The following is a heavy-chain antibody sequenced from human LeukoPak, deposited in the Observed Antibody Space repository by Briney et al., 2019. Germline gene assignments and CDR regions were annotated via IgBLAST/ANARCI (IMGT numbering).Heavy chain of an antibody. V-gene: IGHV4-59*01. CDR2: IYYSGST. D-gene: IGHD2-2*01. Sequence: SETLSLTCTVSGGSISSYYWSWIRQPPGKGLEWIGYIYYSGSTNYNPSLKSRVTISVDTSKNQFSLKLSSVTAADTAVYYCARVVVPAAPDDYDYHYYMDVWGKGTTVTVSS. J-gene: IGHJ6*03. CDR3: ARVVVPAAPDDYDYHYYMDV. CDR1: GGSISSYY.